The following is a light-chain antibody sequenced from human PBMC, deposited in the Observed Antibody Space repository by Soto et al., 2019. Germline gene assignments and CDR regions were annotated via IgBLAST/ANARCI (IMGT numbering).Light chain of an antibody. J-gene: IGKJ1*01. V-gene: IGKV3-11*01. CDR1: QSVSSY. CDR3: QQYNNWPQT. CDR2: DAS. Sequence: EIVLTQSPATLSLSPGERATLSCRASQSVSSYLAWCQQKPGQAPRLLIYDASNRATGIPARFSGSGSGTDFTLTISGLQSEDFAVYYCQQYNNWPQTFGQGTKVDIK.